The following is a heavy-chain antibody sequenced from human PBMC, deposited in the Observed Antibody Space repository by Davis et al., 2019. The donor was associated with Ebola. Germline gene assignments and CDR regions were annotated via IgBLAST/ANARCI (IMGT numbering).Heavy chain of an antibody. CDR2: INHSGST. Sequence: SETLSLTCAVYGGSFSGYYWSWIRQPPGKGLEWIGEINHSGSTNYNPSLKSRVTISVDTSKNQFSLKLSSVTAADTAVYYCARTTKTNIEDSGLGFNSFDSWGQGTLVSVSS. J-gene: IGHJ5*01. CDR3: ARTTKTNIEDSGLGFNSFDS. D-gene: IGHD4-17*01. V-gene: IGHV4-34*01. CDR1: GGSFSGYY.